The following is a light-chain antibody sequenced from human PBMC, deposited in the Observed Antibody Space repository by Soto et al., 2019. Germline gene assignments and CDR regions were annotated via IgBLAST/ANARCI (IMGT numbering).Light chain of an antibody. CDR2: GPS. CDR1: QSVSSSF. Sequence: EIVLTQSPGTLSLSPGERATLSCRASQSVSSSFLAWYQQKPGQAPRPLIFGPSRRATGIPDRFSGSGSGTDFTLTISRLEPEDFAVYFCQQYGSSPPTFGQGTKVDI. CDR3: QQYGSSPPT. J-gene: IGKJ1*01. V-gene: IGKV3-20*01.